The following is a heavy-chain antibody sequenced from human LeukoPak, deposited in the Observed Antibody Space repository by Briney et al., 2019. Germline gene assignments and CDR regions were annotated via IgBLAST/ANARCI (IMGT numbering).Heavy chain of an antibody. J-gene: IGHJ4*02. CDR2: INQEGSEK. CDR3: ARDGTAPGVYFDY. Sequence: GGSLRLSCAASGFTFSSHRMSWVRQPPGQGLEWVANINQEGSEKYYLDSVKGRFTISRDNAKNSLYLQMNSLRAEDTAVYYCARDGTAPGVYFDYWGQGTLVTVSS. CDR1: GFTFSSHR. V-gene: IGHV3-7*01. D-gene: IGHD6-13*01.